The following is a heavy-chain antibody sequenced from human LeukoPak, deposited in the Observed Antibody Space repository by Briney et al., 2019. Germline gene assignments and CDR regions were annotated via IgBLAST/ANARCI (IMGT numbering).Heavy chain of an antibody. D-gene: IGHD3-22*01. V-gene: IGHV1-2*06. CDR1: GYTFTGYY. Sequence: ASVKVSCKASGYTFTGYYMHWVRQAPGQGLEWMGRINPNSGGTNYAQKFQGRVTMTRHTSISTAYMELSRLRSDDTAVYYCARVSSGGSSGYLFDYWGQGTLVTVSS. CDR2: INPNSGGT. CDR3: ARVSSGGSSGYLFDY. J-gene: IGHJ4*02.